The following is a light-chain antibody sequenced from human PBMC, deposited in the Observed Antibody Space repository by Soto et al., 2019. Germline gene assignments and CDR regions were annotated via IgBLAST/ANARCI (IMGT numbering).Light chain of an antibody. V-gene: IGKV3D-15*01. Sequence: EIVLTQSPATLSVSPGERVTLSCRASQSVDISLAWYQQKPGQAPRLLIYGASTRATGIPDRFSGSGSGTDFTLTISRLEPEDFAVYYCQQYNNWPPITVGQGTRLEIK. CDR3: QQYNNWPPIT. CDR2: GAS. CDR1: QSVDIS. J-gene: IGKJ5*01.